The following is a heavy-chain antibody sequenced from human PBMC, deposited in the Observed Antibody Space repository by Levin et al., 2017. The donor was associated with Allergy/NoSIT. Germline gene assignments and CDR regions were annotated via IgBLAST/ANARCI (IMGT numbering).Heavy chain of an antibody. Sequence: PSETLSLTCAVSGASISSSDWWTWVRQPPGKGLEWIGEIYLRGSSSYNPSLMSRATISVDKSQNQFSLRLRSVTAADTALYYCLRNGVPSYFDSWDQGTLVTVSS. J-gene: IGHJ4*02. CDR2: IYLRGSS. D-gene: IGHD3-10*01. CDR1: GASISSSDW. CDR3: LRNGVPSYFDS. V-gene: IGHV4-4*02.